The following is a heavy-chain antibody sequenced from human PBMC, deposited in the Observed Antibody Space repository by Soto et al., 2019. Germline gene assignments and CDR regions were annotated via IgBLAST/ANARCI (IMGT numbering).Heavy chain of an antibody. Sequence: EVQLVESGGGLVQPGGSLRLSCAASGFTFSSYEMNWVRQAPGKGLEWLSFISTSGSTIYYADSVKGRFTISRDNAKNSLYLQMDSLRAEDTALYYCARESGNSGSYYYYYGMDVWGQGTTVTVSS. CDR3: ARESGNSGSYYYYYGMDV. CDR1: GFTFSSYE. D-gene: IGHD1-26*01. CDR2: ISTSGSTI. V-gene: IGHV3-48*03. J-gene: IGHJ6*02.